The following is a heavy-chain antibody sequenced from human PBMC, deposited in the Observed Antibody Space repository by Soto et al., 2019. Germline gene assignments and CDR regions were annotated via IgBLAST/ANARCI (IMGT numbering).Heavy chain of an antibody. V-gene: IGHV3-23*01. D-gene: IGHD5-12*01. Sequence: GGSLRLSCAASGFTFSSYAMSWVRQAPGKGLEWVSAISGSGXXXXXXDSVKGRFTISRDNSKNTLYLQMNSLRAEDTAVYYCAKDRGSGFDLQHWGQGTLVTVSS. J-gene: IGHJ1*01. CDR1: GFTFSSYA. CDR3: AKDRGSGFDLQH. CDR2: ISGSGXXX.